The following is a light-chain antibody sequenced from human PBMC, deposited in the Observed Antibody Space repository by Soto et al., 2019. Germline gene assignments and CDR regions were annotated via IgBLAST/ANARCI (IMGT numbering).Light chain of an antibody. CDR1: QSISSH. CDR2: AAS. CDR3: QQIHSAPLS. V-gene: IGKV1-39*01. J-gene: IGKJ4*01. Sequence: QMTQSPSSLFASVGDRGTITCRASQSISSHLNWYQQKVWQTPRLLIYAASTLQSEVPPRFSCSVSRTEFTLTISGLQREDFATYYCQQIHSAPLSFGAWT.